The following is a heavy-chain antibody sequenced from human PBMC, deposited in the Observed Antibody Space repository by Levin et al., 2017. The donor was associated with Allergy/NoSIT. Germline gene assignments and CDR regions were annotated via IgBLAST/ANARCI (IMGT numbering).Heavy chain of an antibody. Sequence: GGSLRLSCAASGFTFSSYNMNWVRQAPGKGLEWVSSIGDSSHYIYYADSLKGRFTISRDDARNSLYLQMNSLRAEDTAVYYCVRAPTYDAPPFDYWGQGTLVTVSS. CDR2: IGDSSHYI. CDR1: GFTFSSYN. J-gene: IGHJ4*02. V-gene: IGHV3-21*01. D-gene: IGHD3-3*01. CDR3: VRAPTYDAPPFDY.